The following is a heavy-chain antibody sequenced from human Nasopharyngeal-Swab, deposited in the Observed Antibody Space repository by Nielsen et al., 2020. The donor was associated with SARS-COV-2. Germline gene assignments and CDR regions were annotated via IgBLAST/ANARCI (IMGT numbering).Heavy chain of an antibody. V-gene: IGHV3-7*03. CDR2: IKEDGSQK. J-gene: IGHJ4*02. CDR1: GFTFSTFW. CDR3: ARAVAGATDY. D-gene: IGHD1-26*01. Sequence: GGSLRLSCAASGFTFSTFWMTWVRQAPGKGLEWVAKIKEDGSQKYYLDSVKGRFTISRDNAKNSLYLQMNSLRAEDTAIYFCARAVAGATDYWGQGTLVTVSS.